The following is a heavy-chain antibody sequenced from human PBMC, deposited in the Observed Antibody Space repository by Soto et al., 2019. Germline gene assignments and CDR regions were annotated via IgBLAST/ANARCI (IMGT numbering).Heavy chain of an antibody. J-gene: IGHJ4*02. V-gene: IGHV3-23*01. CDR1: GFTFSNYA. Sequence: GGSLRLSCAASGFTFSNYAMTWVRQAPGKGLEWVSSISGSADSTYYGDSVKGRFTISRDTSKNTLSLQMDTLRAEDTAVYYCAKGRGSSAWEPVDFWGQGALVTVSS. CDR2: ISGSADST. CDR3: AKGRGSSAWEPVDF. D-gene: IGHD3-22*01.